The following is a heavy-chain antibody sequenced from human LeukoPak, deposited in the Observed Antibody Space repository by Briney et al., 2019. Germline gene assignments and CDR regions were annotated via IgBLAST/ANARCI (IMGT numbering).Heavy chain of an antibody. CDR3: ARVTVGATPRVGDHFDY. CDR2: IYHSGST. D-gene: IGHD1-26*01. Sequence: SETLCLTCAVSGGSISSGGYAWSWIRQPPGKGLEWGGYIYHSGSTYYNPSLKSRVTISVDRSKTQFSLKLSSVTAADTAVYYCARVTVGATPRVGDHFDYWGQGTLVTVSS. V-gene: IGHV4-30-2*01. CDR1: GGSISSGGYA. J-gene: IGHJ4*02.